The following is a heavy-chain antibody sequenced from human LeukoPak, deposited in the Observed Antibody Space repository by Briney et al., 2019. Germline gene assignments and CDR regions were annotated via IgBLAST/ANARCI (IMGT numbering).Heavy chain of an antibody. CDR3: ARGLRYSTGWFYFDC. J-gene: IGHJ4*02. V-gene: IGHV3-21*01. D-gene: IGHD6-19*01. CDR2: ISSSSSYI. CDR1: GFTFSSYS. Sequence: GGSLRLSCAASGFTFSSYSMNWVRQAPGKGLEWVSSISSSSSYIYYADSLKGRFTISRDNAKNSLYLQMNSLRAEDTAVYYCARGLRYSTGWFYFDCWGQGTLVTVSS.